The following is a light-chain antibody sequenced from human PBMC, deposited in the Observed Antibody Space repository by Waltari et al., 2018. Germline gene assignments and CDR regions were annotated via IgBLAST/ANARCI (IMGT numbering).Light chain of an antibody. J-gene: IGLJ3*02. Sequence: QSVLTQPPSASGTPGQRVIITCSGSSTIIGSDTVTWYQQHPGTATRLLIYSTNQRPSGVPDRFSGSKSGTSAFLAISGLQSEDESDYYCAAWDGSQFARVFGGGTKLSVL. CDR1: STIIGSDT. CDR2: STN. CDR3: AAWDGSQFARV. V-gene: IGLV1-44*01.